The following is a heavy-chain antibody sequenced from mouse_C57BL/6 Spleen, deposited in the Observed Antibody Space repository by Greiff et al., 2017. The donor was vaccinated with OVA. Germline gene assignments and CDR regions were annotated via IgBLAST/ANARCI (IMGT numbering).Heavy chain of an antibody. CDR2: LDPSDSYT. J-gene: IGHJ4*01. V-gene: IGHV1-69*01. D-gene: IGHD2-1*01. CDR3: ACNSYAMDY. Sequence: QVQLQQPGAELVMPGASVKLSCKASGYTFTSYWMHWVKQRPGQGLEWIGELDPSDSYTNYNQKFKGKSTLTVDKSSSTAYMQLSSLTSEDSAVYYFACNSYAMDYWGQGTSVTVSS. CDR1: GYTFTSYW.